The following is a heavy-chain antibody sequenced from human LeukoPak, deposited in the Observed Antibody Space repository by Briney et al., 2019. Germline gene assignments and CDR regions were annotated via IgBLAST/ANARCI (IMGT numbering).Heavy chain of an antibody. Sequence: ASVKVSCQASGYTFIGYYMHWVRHAPGQGLEWMGWINPNSGGTKYAQKFQGRVTMTRDTSISTAYMELTRLTYDDTAVYYCARDTAAGTWKYYYYYMDVWGKGTTVTVSS. D-gene: IGHD6-13*01. J-gene: IGHJ6*03. CDR3: ARDTAAGTWKYYYYYMDV. V-gene: IGHV1-2*02. CDR2: INPNSGGT. CDR1: GYTFIGYY.